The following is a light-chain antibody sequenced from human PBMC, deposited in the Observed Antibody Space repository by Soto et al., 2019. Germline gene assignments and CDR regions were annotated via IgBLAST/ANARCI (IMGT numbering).Light chain of an antibody. CDR2: DAS. J-gene: IGKJ3*01. CDR1: QDVRKY. Sequence: DIQMTQSPSSLSASVGDRVTITCQASQDVRKYLSWYQQKARKAPKLLIYDASNLETGVPSRFRGSGSGTDFTFPISSLQPEDIATYYCQQRHNLPHTFGPGTKVDI. V-gene: IGKV1-33*01. CDR3: QQRHNLPHT.